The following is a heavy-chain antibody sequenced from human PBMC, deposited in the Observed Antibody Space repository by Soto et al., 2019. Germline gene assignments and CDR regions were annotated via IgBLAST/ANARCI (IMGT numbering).Heavy chain of an antibody. CDR2: INHSGST. J-gene: IGHJ4*02. D-gene: IGHD6-19*01. V-gene: IGHV4-34*01. Sequence: SETLPLTCAVYGGSCSGYYWSWIRQPPGKGLEWIGEINHSGSTNYNPSLKSRVTISVDTSKNQFSLKLSSVTAADTAVYYCARIPVAGIPQPVDYWGQGTLVTVSS. CDR1: GGSCSGYY. CDR3: ARIPVAGIPQPVDY.